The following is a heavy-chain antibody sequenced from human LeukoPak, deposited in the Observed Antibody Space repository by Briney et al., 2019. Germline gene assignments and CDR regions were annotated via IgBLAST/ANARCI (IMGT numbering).Heavy chain of an antibody. CDR1: GGTFSSYA. V-gene: IGHV1-69*05. CDR2: IIPIFGTA. D-gene: IGHD4-23*01. Sequence: GASVKVSCKASGGTFSSYAISWVRQAPGQGLEWMGRIIPIFGTANYAQKFQGRVTITTDESTSTAYMELSSLRSEDTAVYYCARDWVTMVVTAVGDYWGQGTLVTVSS. CDR3: ARDWVTMVVTAVGDY. J-gene: IGHJ4*02.